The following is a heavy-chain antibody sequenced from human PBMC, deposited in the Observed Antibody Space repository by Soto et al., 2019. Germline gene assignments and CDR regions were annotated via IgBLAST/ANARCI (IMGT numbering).Heavy chain of an antibody. V-gene: IGHV6-1*01. CDR3: ARSDFWSGYYRREMDY. CDR2: TYYRSKWYN. Sequence: SQTLSLTCAISGDSVSSNSAAWNWIRQSPSRGLEWLGRTYYRSKWYNDYAVSVKSRITINPGTSKNQFSLQLNSVTPEDTAVYYCARSDFWSGYYRREMDYWGQGTLVTVSS. CDR1: GDSVSSNSAA. D-gene: IGHD3-3*01. J-gene: IGHJ4*02.